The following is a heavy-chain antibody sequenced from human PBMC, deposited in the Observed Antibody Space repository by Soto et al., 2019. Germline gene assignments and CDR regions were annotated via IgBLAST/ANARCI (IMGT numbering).Heavy chain of an antibody. Sequence: QVQLVESGGGVVQPGRSLRLSCAASGFTFSSYGMHWVRQAPGKGLEWVAVISYDGSNKYYADSVKGRFTISRDNSKKTLYLQMNSLRAEDTAVYYCAKGSTSDYDSSGYFAGDAFDIWGQGTMVTVSS. CDR3: AKGSTSDYDSSGYFAGDAFDI. CDR1: GFTFSSYG. D-gene: IGHD3-22*01. CDR2: ISYDGSNK. V-gene: IGHV3-30*18. J-gene: IGHJ3*02.